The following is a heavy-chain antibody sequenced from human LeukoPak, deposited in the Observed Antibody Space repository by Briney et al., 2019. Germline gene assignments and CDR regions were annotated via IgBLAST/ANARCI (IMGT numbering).Heavy chain of an antibody. D-gene: IGHD1-26*01. J-gene: IGHJ4*02. CDR2: IYYSGST. V-gene: IGHV4-38-2*01. Sequence: GSLRFSCAASGFTFSNYAMSWVRQAPGKGLECIGNIYYSGSTYYNPSLKSRVTISVDTSKNQFSLKLSSVTAADTAVYYCARAIEVGAMTPFDYWGQGTLVTVSS. CDR3: ARAIEVGAMTPFDY. CDR1: GFTFSNYA.